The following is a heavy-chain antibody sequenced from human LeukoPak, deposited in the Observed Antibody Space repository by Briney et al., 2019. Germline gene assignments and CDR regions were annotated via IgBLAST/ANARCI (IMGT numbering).Heavy chain of an antibody. V-gene: IGHV3-48*02. J-gene: IGHJ4*02. CDR3: AQKGGTDH. CDR1: GFTFSRFG. Sequence: GGSLRLSCAASGFTFSRFGMNWVRQAPGKGLEWISYISSSSSAMYYADSVKGRFTISRDNAKNSLYLQMSSLRDEDTAVYYCAQKGGTDHWGQGTLVTVTS. CDR2: ISSSSSAM. D-gene: IGHD2-15*01.